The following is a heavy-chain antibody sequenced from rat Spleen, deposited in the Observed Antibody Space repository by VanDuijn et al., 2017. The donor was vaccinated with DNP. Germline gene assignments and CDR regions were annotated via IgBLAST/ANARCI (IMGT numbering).Heavy chain of an antibody. CDR3: ARWHLYLSYFDY. V-gene: IGHV2-27*01. D-gene: IGHD1-2*01. Sequence: QVQLKESGPGLVQPSQTLSLTCTVSGFSLTSYHVHWVRQPPGKGLEWMGRIQSGGNTDYNSALKSRPRISRDTSKSQVLLEMNSLQTEDTAMYFCARWHLYLSYFDYWGQGVMVTVSS. CDR1: GFSLTSYH. J-gene: IGHJ2*01. CDR2: IQSGGNT.